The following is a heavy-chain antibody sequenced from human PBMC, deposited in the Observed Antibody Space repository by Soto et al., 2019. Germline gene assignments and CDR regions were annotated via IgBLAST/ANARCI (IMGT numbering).Heavy chain of an antibody. CDR1: GGSFRNYY. D-gene: IGHD1-26*01. Sequence: SETLSLTCGVYGGSFRNYYWIWVRQPPGKGLEWIGSIYYSGSTYYNPSLKSRVTISVDTSKNQFSLKLSSVTAADTAVYYCARHLQAGATSPLNWFDPWGQGTLVTVS. CDR3: ARHLQAGATSPLNWFDP. CDR2: IYYSGST. V-gene: IGHV4-39*01. J-gene: IGHJ5*02.